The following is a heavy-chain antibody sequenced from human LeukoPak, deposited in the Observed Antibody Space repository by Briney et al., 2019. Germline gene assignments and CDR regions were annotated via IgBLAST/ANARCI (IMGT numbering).Heavy chain of an antibody. CDR1: GFTFSGYD. CDR3: ARWSSAVTGFDY. D-gene: IGHD2-21*02. J-gene: IGHJ4*02. Sequence: TGGSLRLSCAVSGFTFSGYDMHWVRQATGKGLEWVSAIGTAGDTSYPGSVKGRFTISRENAKNSLYLQMNSLRAGDTAVYYCARWSSAVTGFDYWGQGTLVTVSS. V-gene: IGHV3-13*01. CDR2: IGTAGDT.